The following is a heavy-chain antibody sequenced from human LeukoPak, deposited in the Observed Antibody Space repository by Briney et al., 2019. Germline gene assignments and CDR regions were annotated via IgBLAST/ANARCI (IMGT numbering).Heavy chain of an antibody. Sequence: GASVKISCKASGYTFRGNYIHWLRQAPGQGLEWMGWIDANNGDTKPAQKFQGRVTMSRDTSISTAYMDLSSLSPDDAAVYYCARDPSSVTLYFFDYWGQGTLVTVPS. CDR3: ARDPSSVTLYFFDY. V-gene: IGHV1-2*02. D-gene: IGHD4-11*01. CDR1: GYTFRGNY. CDR2: IDANNGDT. J-gene: IGHJ4*02.